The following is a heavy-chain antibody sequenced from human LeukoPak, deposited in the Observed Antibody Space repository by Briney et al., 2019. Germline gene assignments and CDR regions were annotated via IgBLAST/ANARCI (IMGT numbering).Heavy chain of an antibody. CDR1: GFTFSSYS. CDR2: ISSSSSYI. V-gene: IGHV3-21*01. D-gene: IGHD1-26*01. CDR3: ARDGRATEFDT. J-gene: IGHJ5*02. Sequence: GGSLRLSCAASGFTFSSYSMNWVRQAPGKGLEWVSSISSSSSYIYYADSVKGRFTISRDNAKNSLYLQMNSLRGEDTAVYYCARDGRATEFDTWGQGTLVTVSS.